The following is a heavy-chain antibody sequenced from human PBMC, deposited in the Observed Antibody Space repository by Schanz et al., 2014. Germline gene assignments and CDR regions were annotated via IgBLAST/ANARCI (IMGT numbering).Heavy chain of an antibody. CDR1: GYTFNNHG. V-gene: IGHV1-18*01. D-gene: IGHD3-10*01. CDR2: INAHTGNT. Sequence: QVQLVQSGAEVKQPGASATVSCKASGYTFNNHGISWVRQAPGQGPELMGWINAHTGNTQYAQKFQGRVNMTRDTVTTTVHLELTRLRTDYTAIYYCARVHIATYHYNSPGAFDIWGQGTRVTVSS. CDR3: ARVHIATYHYNSPGAFDI. J-gene: IGHJ3*02.